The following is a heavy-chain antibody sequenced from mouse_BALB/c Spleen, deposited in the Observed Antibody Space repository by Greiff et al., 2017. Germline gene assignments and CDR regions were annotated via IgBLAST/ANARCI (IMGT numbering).Heavy chain of an antibody. V-gene: IGHV1-18*01. CDR2: INPNNGGT. Sequence: RVKPGASVKIPCKASGYTFTDYNMDWVKQSHGKSLEWIGDINPNNGGTIYNQKFKGKATLTVDKSSSTAYMELRSLTSEDTAVYYCARKRAAGYWYFDVWGAGTTVTVSS. D-gene: IGHD3-3*01. J-gene: IGHJ1*01. CDR1: GYTFTDYN. CDR3: ARKRAAGYWYFDV.